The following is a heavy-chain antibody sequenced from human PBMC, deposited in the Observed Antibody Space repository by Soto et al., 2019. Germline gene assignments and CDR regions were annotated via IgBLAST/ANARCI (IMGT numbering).Heavy chain of an antibody. D-gene: IGHD6-13*01. J-gene: IGHJ4*02. CDR3: AKVSGGSSSWPDY. CDR1: GFTFSSYG. CDR2: ISYDGSNK. Sequence: QVQLVESGGGVVQPGRSLRLSCAASGFTFSSYGMHWVRQAPGKGLEWVAVISYDGSNKYYADSVKGRFTISRDNSKNTLYLQMNSLRAEDMAVYYCAKVSGGSSSWPDYWGQGTLVTVSS. V-gene: IGHV3-30*18.